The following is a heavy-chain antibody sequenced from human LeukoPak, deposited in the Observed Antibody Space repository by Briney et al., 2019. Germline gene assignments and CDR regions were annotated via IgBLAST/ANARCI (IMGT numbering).Heavy chain of an antibody. J-gene: IGHJ4*02. D-gene: IGHD6-6*01. V-gene: IGHV3-30*18. CDR1: GFAFSNYA. CDR3: AKDKMAYSTSSWDY. CDR2: ISYDGGTK. Sequence: GGSLRLSCAASGFAFSNYAMHWVRQAPGKGLEWVAVISYDGGTKYYADSAKGRFTISRDNSKNTLYLQMNSLRAEDTAVYYCAKDKMAYSTSSWDYWGQGTLVTVSS.